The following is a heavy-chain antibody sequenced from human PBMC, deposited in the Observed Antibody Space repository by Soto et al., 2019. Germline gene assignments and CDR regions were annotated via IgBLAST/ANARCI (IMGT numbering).Heavy chain of an antibody. Sequence: GGSLRLSCAASGFMFSRYYMNWVRQAPGKGLEWVSSISGSSDSMYYTDSVKGRFTIFRDNARNSVYLQMNSLRADDTAVFYCARMIGDMVRGVISFWGQGALVTVSS. V-gene: IGHV3-21*01. CDR2: ISGSSDSM. CDR3: ARMIGDMVRGVISF. J-gene: IGHJ4*02. D-gene: IGHD3-10*01. CDR1: GFMFSRYY.